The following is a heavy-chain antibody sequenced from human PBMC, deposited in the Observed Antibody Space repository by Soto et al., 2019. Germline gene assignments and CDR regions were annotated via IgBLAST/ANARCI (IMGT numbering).Heavy chain of an antibody. CDR2: IYHSGRT. CDR1: GDSISSDKW. D-gene: IGHD1-1*01. V-gene: IGHV4-4*02. CDR3: ARGSDWKFDY. Sequence: QVQLQESGPGLVKPSGTLSLTCAVSGDSISSDKWWSWVRQPPGKGLEWIGEIYHSGRTNCNPSLKSRVTISVEKSKNQFSLELSSMTAADTAVYYCARGSDWKFDYWGQGSLVTVSS. J-gene: IGHJ4*02.